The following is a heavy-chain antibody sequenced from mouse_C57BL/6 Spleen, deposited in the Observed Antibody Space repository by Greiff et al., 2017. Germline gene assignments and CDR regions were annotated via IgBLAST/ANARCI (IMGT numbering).Heavy chain of an antibody. J-gene: IGHJ4*01. Sequence: QVQLQQSGPELVKPGASVKISCKASGYAFSSSWMNWVKQRPGKGLEWIGRIYPGDGDTNYNGKFKGKATLTADKSSSTAYMQLSSLTSEDSAVYFCASPHYYGSSPYAMDYWGQGTSVTVSS. D-gene: IGHD1-1*01. CDR1: GYAFSSSW. CDR2: IYPGDGDT. CDR3: ASPHYYGSSPYAMDY. V-gene: IGHV1-82*01.